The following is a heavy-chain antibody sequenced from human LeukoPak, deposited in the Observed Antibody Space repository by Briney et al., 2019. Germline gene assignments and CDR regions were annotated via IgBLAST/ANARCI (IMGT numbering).Heavy chain of an antibody. CDR2: IYYSGST. CDR1: GGSISSYY. V-gene: IGHV4-59*08. Sequence: PSETLSLTRTVSGGSISSYYWSWIRQPPGKGLERIGYIYYSGSTNYNPSLKSRVTISVDTSKNQFSLKLSSVTVADTAVYYCARLDLYGYFDYWGQGTLVTVSS. CDR3: ARLDLYGYFDY. J-gene: IGHJ4*02. D-gene: IGHD2-8*01.